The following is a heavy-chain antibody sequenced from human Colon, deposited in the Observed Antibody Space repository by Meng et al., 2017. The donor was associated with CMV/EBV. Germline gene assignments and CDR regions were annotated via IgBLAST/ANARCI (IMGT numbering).Heavy chain of an antibody. CDR3: AKDEGWDSSGDLHFYFDH. J-gene: IGHJ4*02. D-gene: IGHD3-22*01. CDR1: GFAFNIYA. V-gene: IGHV3-23*01. Sequence: ESLKISCAASGFAFNIYAMSWVRQAPGKGLEWVSGMTSTYNTYYADSVKGRFTISRDNSKNTVYLQMNSLTVEDTAVYFCAKDEGWDSSGDLHFYFDHWGQGSLVTVSS. CDR2: MTSTYNT.